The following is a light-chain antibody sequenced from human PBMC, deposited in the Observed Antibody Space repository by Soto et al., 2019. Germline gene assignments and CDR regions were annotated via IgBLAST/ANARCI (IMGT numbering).Light chain of an antibody. CDR3: QQRSNWLT. Sequence: PGERATLSCRASQSVSSYLAWYQQKPGQAPRLLIYDASNRATGIPARFSGSGSGTDFTLTISSLEPEDFAVYYCQQRSNWLTFGGGTKVEI. J-gene: IGKJ4*01. V-gene: IGKV3-11*01. CDR2: DAS. CDR1: QSVSSY.